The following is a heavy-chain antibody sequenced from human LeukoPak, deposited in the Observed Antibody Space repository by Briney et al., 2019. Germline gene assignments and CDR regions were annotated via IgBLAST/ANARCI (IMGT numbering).Heavy chain of an antibody. V-gene: IGHV3-7*04. D-gene: IGHD2-15*01. Sequence: AGSLRLSRAASGFPFSSRWMSWVRQAPGKGLERVANIKADGSEKYYVDSVKGRFTVSRDNAKNSLYLQMNSLRAEDTGLYYCARYCGGGSCFDYWGRGTLVTVSS. CDR1: GFPFSSRW. J-gene: IGHJ4*02. CDR2: IKADGSEK. CDR3: ARYCGGGSCFDY.